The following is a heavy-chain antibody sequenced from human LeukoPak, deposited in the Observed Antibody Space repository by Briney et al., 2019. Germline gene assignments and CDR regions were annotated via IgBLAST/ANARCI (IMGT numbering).Heavy chain of an antibody. CDR1: GYTFTSYG. D-gene: IGHD3-22*01. CDR2: ISAYNGNT. Sequence: ASVKVSCKASGYTFTSYGISWVRQAPGQGLEWMGWISAYNGNTNYAQKLQGRVTMTTDTSTSTAYMELRSLRSDDTAVYYCARARHYYDSSGYSPPADFDYWGQGTLVTVS. CDR3: ARARHYYDSSGYSPPADFDY. J-gene: IGHJ4*02. V-gene: IGHV1-18*01.